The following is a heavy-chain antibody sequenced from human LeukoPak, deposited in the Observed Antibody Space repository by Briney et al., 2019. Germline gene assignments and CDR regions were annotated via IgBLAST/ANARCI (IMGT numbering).Heavy chain of an antibody. Sequence: ASVKVSCKASGYTFTSYGISWVRQAPGQGLEWMGWINPNSGGTNYAQKFQGRVTMTRDTSISTAYMELSRLRSDDTAVYYCAREGYYDSSGYYYWGQGTLVTVSS. CDR1: GYTFTSYG. D-gene: IGHD3-22*01. CDR3: AREGYYDSSGYYY. V-gene: IGHV1-2*02. J-gene: IGHJ4*02. CDR2: INPNSGGT.